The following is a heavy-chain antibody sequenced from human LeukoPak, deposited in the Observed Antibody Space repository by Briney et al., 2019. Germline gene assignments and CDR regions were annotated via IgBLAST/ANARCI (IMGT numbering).Heavy chain of an antibody. CDR2: IKSKTDGGTT. CDR1: GFTFSNAW. D-gene: IGHD3-10*01. CDR3: TTEGEVLWFGELLRIDY. J-gene: IGHJ4*02. V-gene: IGHV3-15*01. Sequence: GGSLRLSCAASGFTFSNAWTSWVRQAPGKGLEWVGRIKSKTDGGTTDYAAPVKGRFTISRDDSKNTLYLQMNSLKTEDTAVYYCTTEGEVLWFGELLRIDYWGQGTLVTVSS.